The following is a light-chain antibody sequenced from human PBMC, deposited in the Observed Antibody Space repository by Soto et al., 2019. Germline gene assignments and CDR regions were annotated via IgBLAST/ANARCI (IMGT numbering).Light chain of an antibody. V-gene: IGLV2-14*01. Sequence: QSALTQPASVSGSPGQSITISCTGTSSDVGGYNYVSWYQQHPGKAPKLMIYDVSYRPSVVSNRFSGSKSGNTASLTISGLQAEDDADYYCSSFTSSTTVVFGGGTKLTVL. CDR1: SSDVGGYNY. J-gene: IGLJ2*01. CDR2: DVS. CDR3: SSFTSSTTVV.